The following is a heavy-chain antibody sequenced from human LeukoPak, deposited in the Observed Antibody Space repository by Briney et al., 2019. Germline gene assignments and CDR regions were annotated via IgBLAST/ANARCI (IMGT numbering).Heavy chain of an antibody. J-gene: IGHJ4*02. V-gene: IGHV1-2*02. CDR2: INPNSGGT. CDR3: ARDGELLWFGEFIYFDY. Sequence: ASVKVSCKASGYTFTGYYMHWVRQAPGQGLEWMGWINPNSGGTNYAQKFQGRVTMTRDTSISTTYMELSRLRSDDTAVYYCARDGELLWFGEFIYFDYWGQGTLVTVSS. CDR1: GYTFTGYY. D-gene: IGHD3-10*01.